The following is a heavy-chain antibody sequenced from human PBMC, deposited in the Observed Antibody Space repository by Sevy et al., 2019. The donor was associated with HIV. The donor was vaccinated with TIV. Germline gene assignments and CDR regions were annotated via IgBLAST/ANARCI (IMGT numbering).Heavy chain of an antibody. CDR3: AGETAWGRDFS. D-gene: IGHD2-21*02. CDR2: IYYTGIS. Sequence: SETLSLTCIVSGGFIRSYFWSWIRQPPGKGLEWIANIYYTGISHYNPSLRSRVTISLETSRNQISLSLSSVTATDTATYYCAGETAWGRDFSWGQGTLVTVSS. V-gene: IGHV4-59*08. J-gene: IGHJ4*02. CDR1: GGFIRSYF.